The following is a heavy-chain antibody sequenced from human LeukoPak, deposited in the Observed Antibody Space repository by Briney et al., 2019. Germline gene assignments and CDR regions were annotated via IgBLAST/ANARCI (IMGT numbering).Heavy chain of an antibody. CDR1: GFTFSDYY. Sequence: PGGSLRLSCVVSGFTFSDYYMHWVRQASGKGLEWVGRIRSKADNYATAYAASVQGRCAISRDDSKNTAYLQLNSLKTEDTAVYYCTQSNYWGQGALVTVSS. CDR3: TQSNY. J-gene: IGHJ4*02. V-gene: IGHV3-73*01. CDR2: IRSKADNYAT.